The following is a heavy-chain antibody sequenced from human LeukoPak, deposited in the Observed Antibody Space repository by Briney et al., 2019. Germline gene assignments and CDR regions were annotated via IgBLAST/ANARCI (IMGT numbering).Heavy chain of an antibody. D-gene: IGHD5-18*01. J-gene: IGHJ4*02. V-gene: IGHV3-23*01. Sequence: GGSLRLSCAGSGFTFSSYAMSWVRQAPGKGLEWVSAISGSGGSTYYADSVKGRFTISRDNSKNTLYLQMNSLRAEDTAVYYCAKAEWIQLWVMMDYWGQGTLVTVSS. CDR2: ISGSGGST. CDR1: GFTFSSYA. CDR3: AKAEWIQLWVMMDY.